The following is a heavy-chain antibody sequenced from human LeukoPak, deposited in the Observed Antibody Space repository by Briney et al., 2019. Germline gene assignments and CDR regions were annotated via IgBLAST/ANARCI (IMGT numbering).Heavy chain of an antibody. J-gene: IGHJ4*02. D-gene: IGHD2-21*02. CDR2: INGDETST. V-gene: IGHV3-74*01. Sequence: GGSLRLSCAASGFPFSSHWMHWARQAPGKGLVLVLRINGDETSTAYADSVKGRFTISRDNYKNTLYLQMNSLRAEDTAVYYCARDQGCASTDCYSLFFHYWGQGTLVTVSS. CDR1: GFPFSSHW. CDR3: ARDQGCASTDCYSLFFHY.